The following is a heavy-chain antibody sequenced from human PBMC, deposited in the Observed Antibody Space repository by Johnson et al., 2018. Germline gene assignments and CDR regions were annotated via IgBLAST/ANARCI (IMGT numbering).Heavy chain of an antibody. D-gene: IGHD2-2*01. CDR2: IYYSGST. Sequence: QVQLQESGPGLVKPSETLSLTCTVSGGSISSYYWSWIRQPPGKGLEWIRYIYYSGSTNYNPSLKSRVTISVDPSKNQFSLKLSSVTAADTAVYYCAGGQLLLYYYGMDVWGQGTTVTVSS. V-gene: IGHV4-59*01. J-gene: IGHJ6*02. CDR3: AGGQLLLYYYGMDV. CDR1: GGSISSYY.